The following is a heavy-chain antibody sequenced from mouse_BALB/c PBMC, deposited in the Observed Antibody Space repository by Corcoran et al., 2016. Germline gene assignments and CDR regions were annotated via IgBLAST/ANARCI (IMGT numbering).Heavy chain of an antibody. CDR3: ARGDSSNYDY. V-gene: IGHV9-1*02. Sequence: QIQLVQSGPALKKPGETVKISCKASGYTFTNYGMNWVKQAPGKGLKWMGWINTYTGEPTYADDFKGRFAFSLETSASTAYLQINNLKNEDMATYFCARGDSSNYDYWGQGTTLTVSS. D-gene: IGHD3-3*01. J-gene: IGHJ2*01. CDR1: GYTFTNYG. CDR2: INTYTGEP.